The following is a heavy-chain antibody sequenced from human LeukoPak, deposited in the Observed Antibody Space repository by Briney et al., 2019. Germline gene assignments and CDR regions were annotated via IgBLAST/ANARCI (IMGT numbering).Heavy chain of an antibody. CDR2: MRNKANSYTT. CDR1: GFTFSDHY. CDR3: ARSPESGGNVFGI. D-gene: IGHD3-16*01. V-gene: IGHV3-72*01. J-gene: IGHJ3*02. Sequence: PGGSLRLSCAASGFTFSDHYIDWVRQAPGKGLEWVGRMRNKANSYTTENAASVKGRLTLSRDDSKRLVFLQLNSLKIEDTAVYYCARSPESGGNVFGIWGQGTMVTVSS.